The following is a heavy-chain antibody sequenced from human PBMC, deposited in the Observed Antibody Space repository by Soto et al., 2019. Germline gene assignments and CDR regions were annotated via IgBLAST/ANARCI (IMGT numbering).Heavy chain of an antibody. Sequence: ASVKVSCKASGYTFTSYGISWVRQATGQGLEWMGWMNPNSGNTGYAQKFQGRVTMTRNTSISTAYMELSSLRSEDTAVYYCARAQVATIQLYYYYGMDVWGQGTTVTVSS. CDR3: ARAQVATIQLYYYYGMDV. V-gene: IGHV1-8*02. D-gene: IGHD5-12*01. J-gene: IGHJ6*02. CDR2: MNPNSGNT. CDR1: GYTFTSYG.